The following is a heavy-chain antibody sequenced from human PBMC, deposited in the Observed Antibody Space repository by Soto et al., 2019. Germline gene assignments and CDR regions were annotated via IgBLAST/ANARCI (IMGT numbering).Heavy chain of an antibody. J-gene: IGHJ4*02. CDR2: VGVSGATT. V-gene: IGHV3-23*01. D-gene: IGHD3-10*01. Sequence: ESGGNLVQPGGSLRLSCAASGFTFSRYAMSWVRQAPGKGLEWVSTVGVSGATTYYTDSVKGRFTISRDNSNNTLFLQMHSLRAEDTAIYYCAKFRAGLGSQTDSWGQGTLVTVSS. CDR1: GFTFSRYA. CDR3: AKFRAGLGSQTDS.